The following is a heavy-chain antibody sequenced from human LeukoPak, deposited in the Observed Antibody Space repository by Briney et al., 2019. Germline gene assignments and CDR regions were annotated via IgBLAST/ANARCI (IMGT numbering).Heavy chain of an antibody. V-gene: IGHV3-23*01. CDR1: GFTFSYHA. D-gene: IGHD2-21*01. CDR3: AKASGSTVIWHY. CDR2: LSGSGGST. Sequence: GGSLRLSCSASGFTFSYHAMSWVRPAPGKGLEGVSALSGSGGSTNYADSVKGRFTISRDNSKNTLYLQMNTLRAEDTAVYYCAKASGSTVIWHYWGQGTLVTVSS. J-gene: IGHJ4*02.